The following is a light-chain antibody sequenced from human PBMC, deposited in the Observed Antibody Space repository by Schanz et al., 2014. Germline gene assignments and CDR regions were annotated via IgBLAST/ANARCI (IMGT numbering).Light chain of an antibody. CDR3: CSYTSSATYVV. J-gene: IGLJ2*01. V-gene: IGLV1-44*01. CDR2: TNN. CDR1: SSNIGSNP. Sequence: QSVLTQPPSASATPGLRVTISCSGSSSNIGSNPVNWYQQLPGAAPKLLIYTNNQRPSGVPDRFSGSKSGTSASLTISGLQAEDEADYYCCSYTSSATYVVFGGGTKLTVL.